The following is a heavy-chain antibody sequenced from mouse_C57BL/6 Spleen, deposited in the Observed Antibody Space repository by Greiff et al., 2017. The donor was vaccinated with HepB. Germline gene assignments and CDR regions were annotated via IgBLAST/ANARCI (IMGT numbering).Heavy chain of an antibody. D-gene: IGHD4-1*01. V-gene: IGHV1-64*01. CDR3: GREADWADY. Sequence: VQLQQSGAELVKPGASVKLSCKASGYTFTSYWMHWVKQRPGQGLEWIGLIHPNSGSTNYNEKFKSKATLTVDKSSSTAYMQLSSLTSEDSAVYSCGREADWADYWGQGTTLTVSS. CDR1: GYTFTSYW. CDR2: IHPNSGST. J-gene: IGHJ2*01.